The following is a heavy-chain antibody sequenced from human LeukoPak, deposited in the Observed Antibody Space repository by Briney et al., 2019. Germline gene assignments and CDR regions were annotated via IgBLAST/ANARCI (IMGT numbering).Heavy chain of an antibody. V-gene: IGHV4-59*01. CDR1: GGSISSYY. CDR3: SRGSGYQLLFGPSYYFDY. J-gene: IGHJ4*02. Sequence: SETLSLTCTVSGGSISSYYWSWIRQPPGKGLELIGYIDYSGSTNYNPSLKSRVTISVDTSKNQFSLKLSSVTAADTAVYYCSRGSGYQLLFGPSYYFDYWGQGNLVTVSS. CDR2: IDYSGST. D-gene: IGHD2-2*01.